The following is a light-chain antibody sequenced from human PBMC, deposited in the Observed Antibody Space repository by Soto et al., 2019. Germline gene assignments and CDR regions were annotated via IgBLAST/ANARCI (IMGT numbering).Light chain of an antibody. V-gene: IGKV3-20*01. Sequence: EIVLTQSPGTLSLSPGERATLSCRTSQSVSSSFLAWYQHKPGQAPRLLIYGASTRATGIPARFSGSGSGTEFTLTISGLQSEDFAVYYCQQYGTTLWTFGQGTKVDIK. CDR3: QQYGTTLWT. J-gene: IGKJ1*01. CDR1: QSVSSSF. CDR2: GAS.